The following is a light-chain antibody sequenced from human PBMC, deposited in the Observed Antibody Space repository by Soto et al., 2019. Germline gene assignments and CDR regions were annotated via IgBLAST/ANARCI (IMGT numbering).Light chain of an antibody. V-gene: IGLV1-51*01. CDR1: SSNIGNNY. J-gene: IGLJ1*01. Sequence: QSVLTQPPSVSAAPGQKVTISCSGSSSNIGNNYVSWYQQFPGTAPKLLIYDNNRRPSGVPDRFSGSKSGTSATLGITGLQTGDEADYFCGSWDNSLSSGFYVFGPGTKLNVL. CDR3: GSWDNSLSSGFYV. CDR2: DNN.